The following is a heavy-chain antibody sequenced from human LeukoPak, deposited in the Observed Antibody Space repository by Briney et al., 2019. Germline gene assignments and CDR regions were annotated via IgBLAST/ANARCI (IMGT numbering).Heavy chain of an antibody. Sequence: GGSLRLSCAASGFSFSDSGIHWVRQAPGKGLEWVSFIQSDGSEIFYADSVKGRFTISRDNSKNTVFLQMNSLRAEDTAVYYCAQEIKLMPFDCWGQGALVAVTS. D-gene: IGHD2-2*01. CDR2: IQSDGSEI. CDR1: GFSFSDSG. V-gene: IGHV3-30*02. J-gene: IGHJ4*02. CDR3: AQEIKLMPFDC.